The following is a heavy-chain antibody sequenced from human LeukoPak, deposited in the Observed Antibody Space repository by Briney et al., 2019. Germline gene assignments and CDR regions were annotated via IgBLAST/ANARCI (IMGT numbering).Heavy chain of an antibody. CDR2: ISYDGSNK. D-gene: IGHD2-21*02. Sequence: PGGSLRLSCAASGFTFSSYAMHGVRQAPGKGLEWVAVISYDGSNKYYADSVKGRFTISRDNSKNTLYLQRNSLRAEDTAVYYCARDPVTAIGYFDYWGQGTLVTVSS. V-gene: IGHV3-30*04. J-gene: IGHJ4*02. CDR3: ARDPVTAIGYFDY. CDR1: GFTFSSYA.